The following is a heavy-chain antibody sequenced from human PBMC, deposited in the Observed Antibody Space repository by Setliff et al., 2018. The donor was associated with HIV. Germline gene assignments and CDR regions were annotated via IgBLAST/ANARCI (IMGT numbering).Heavy chain of an antibody. CDR3: AREGKAAAGSYSYGFGQIDC. V-gene: IGHV3-48*04. CDR1: GFTFISYS. D-gene: IGHD5-18*01. CDR2: ISSSSTI. J-gene: IGHJ4*02. Sequence: PGESLKISCAASGFTFISYSMNWVRQAPGKGLEWVSYISSSSTIYYADSVKGRFTISRDNGQNSLYLQMNSLRAEDTAGYYFAREGKAAAGSYSYGFGQIDCGGQGTLVTVSS.